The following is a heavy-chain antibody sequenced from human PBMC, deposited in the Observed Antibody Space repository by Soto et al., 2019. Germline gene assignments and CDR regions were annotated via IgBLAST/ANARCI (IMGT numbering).Heavy chain of an antibody. CDR3: ARGILGRRRVPTGIVVVVAATKRFGYNWFDP. V-gene: IGHV1-46*01. J-gene: IGHJ5*02. Sequence: ASVKVSCTASGSTFTSYYMHWVRQAPGQGLEWMGIINPIGGSTSYAQKFQGRVTMTRDTSTSTVYMELSSLRSEDTAVYYCARGILGRRRVPTGIVVVVAATKRFGYNWFDPWGQGTLVTVSS. CDR2: INPIGGST. CDR1: GSTFTSYY. D-gene: IGHD2-15*01.